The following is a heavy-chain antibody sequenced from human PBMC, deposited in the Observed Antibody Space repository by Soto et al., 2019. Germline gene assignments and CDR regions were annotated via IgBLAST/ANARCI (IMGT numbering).Heavy chain of an antibody. CDR1: GYTFTSYY. Sequence: ASVKVSCKASGYTFTSYYMHWVRQAPGQGLEWMGIISPSGGSTSYAQKFQGRVTMTRDTPTSTVYMELSSLRSEDTAVYYWGRNHVRIVVDPRYYFDYGGQGTPVTVSS. V-gene: IGHV1-46*01. J-gene: IGHJ4*02. D-gene: IGHD3-22*01. CDR3: GRNHVRIVVDPRYYFDY. CDR2: ISPSGGST.